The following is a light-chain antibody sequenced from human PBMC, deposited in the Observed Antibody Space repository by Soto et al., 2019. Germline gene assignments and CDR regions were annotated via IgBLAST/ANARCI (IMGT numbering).Light chain of an antibody. V-gene: IGKV3-20*01. Sequence: EIVLTQSPGTLSLSPGERATLSCRASQSVRSRFLAWYQQKPGQAPRLLMYGASSRATGIPDRFSGTGSGTEFTLTISSLEPEDFAVYYCQKYGSSPYTFGLGTKVDIK. CDR2: GAS. CDR3: QKYGSSPYT. J-gene: IGKJ2*01. CDR1: QSVRSRF.